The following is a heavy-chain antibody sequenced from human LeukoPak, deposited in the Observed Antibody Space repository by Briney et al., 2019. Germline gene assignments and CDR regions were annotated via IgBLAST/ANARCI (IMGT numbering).Heavy chain of an antibody. V-gene: IGHV4-34*01. D-gene: IGHD3-22*01. Sequence: PSETLSLTCTVSGGSISSYYWSWIRQPPGKGLEWIGEINHSGSTNYNASLKSRVTISVDTSKNQFSLKLSSVTAADTAVYYCARSYDSSGYSHWGQGTLVTVSS. CDR3: ARSYDSSGYSH. CDR1: GGSISSYY. J-gene: IGHJ4*02. CDR2: INHSGST.